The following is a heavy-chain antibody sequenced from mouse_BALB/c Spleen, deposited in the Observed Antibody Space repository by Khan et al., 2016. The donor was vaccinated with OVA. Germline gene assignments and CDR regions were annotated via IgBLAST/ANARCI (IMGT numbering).Heavy chain of an antibody. CDR3: ARDYWFVY. J-gene: IGHJ3*01. CDR2: ISTGGTT. Sequence: EVQLQESGGGLVKPGGSLKVSCAPSGFTFSNYAMSWVRQTPEKRLEWVASISTGGTTYYPDSVKGRFTISRHNDRNILYLQMSSLGLEDRAMYYCARDYWFVYWGQGTLVTVSA. CDR1: GFTFSNYA. V-gene: IGHV5-6-5*01.